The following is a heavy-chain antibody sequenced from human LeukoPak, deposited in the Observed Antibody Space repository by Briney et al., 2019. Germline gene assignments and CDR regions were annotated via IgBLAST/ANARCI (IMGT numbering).Heavy chain of an antibody. V-gene: IGHV4-4*02. CDR3: AISSGYPPLKFDY. CDR1: GGSISSSNW. Sequence: SGTLSLTCAVSGGSISSSNWWSWVRQPPGKGLEWIGEIYHSGSTNYNPSLKGRVTISVDKSKNQFSLKLSSVTAADTAVYYCAISSGYPPLKFDYWGQGTLVTVSS. J-gene: IGHJ4*02. CDR2: IYHSGST. D-gene: IGHD5-12*01.